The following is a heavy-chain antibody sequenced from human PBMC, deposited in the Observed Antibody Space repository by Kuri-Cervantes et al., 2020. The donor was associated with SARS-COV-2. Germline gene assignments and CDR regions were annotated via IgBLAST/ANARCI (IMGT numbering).Heavy chain of an antibody. CDR1: GGSISTYY. Sequence: SETLSLTCTVSGGSISTYYWSWIRQPPGKGLEWIGYLYYSGSTNYNPSLKSRVTISLDTSKNQFSLKLSSVTAADTAAYYCATGGYYFAYDYWGQGTLVTVSS. D-gene: IGHD1-26*01. J-gene: IGHJ4*02. CDR2: LYYSGST. CDR3: ATGGYYFAYDY. V-gene: IGHV4-59*01.